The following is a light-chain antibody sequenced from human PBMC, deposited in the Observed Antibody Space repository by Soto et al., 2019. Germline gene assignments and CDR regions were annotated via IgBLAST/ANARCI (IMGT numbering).Light chain of an antibody. CDR1: HPISSSY. V-gene: IGKV3-20*01. CDR2: GIS. Sequence: EIVLTQSPGALSLSPGERATLSCRASHPISSSYLAWYQQNPGQAPRILMYGISRRATGIPDRFSGSGSGTDFTLTITRLEPEDFAVYYCQQYVTSSPRTFGQGTKVDIK. CDR3: QQYVTSSPRT. J-gene: IGKJ1*01.